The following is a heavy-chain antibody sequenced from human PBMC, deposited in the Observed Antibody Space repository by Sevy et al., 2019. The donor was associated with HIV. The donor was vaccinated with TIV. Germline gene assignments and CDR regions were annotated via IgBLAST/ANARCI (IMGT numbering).Heavy chain of an antibody. J-gene: IGHJ3*02. Sequence: GESLKISCKGSGYSFTSYWIGWVRQMPGKGLEWMGIIYPGDSDTRYIPSFQGQVTISADKSISTAYLQWSSLKASDTAMYYCARRPQLERRDDAIDIWGQGTMVTVSS. CDR3: ARRPQLERRDDAIDI. CDR1: GYSFTSYW. D-gene: IGHD1-1*01. CDR2: IYPGDSDT. V-gene: IGHV5-51*01.